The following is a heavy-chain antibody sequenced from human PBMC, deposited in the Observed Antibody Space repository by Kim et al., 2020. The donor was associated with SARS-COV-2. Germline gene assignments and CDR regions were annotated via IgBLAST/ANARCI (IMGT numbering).Heavy chain of an antibody. V-gene: IGHV3-48*03. CDR2: ISSSGSTI. CDR3: ARNEGANSGWYLGYFDY. J-gene: IGHJ4*02. Sequence: GGSLRLSCAASGFTFSSYEMTCVRQAPGKGLEWVSYISSSGSTIYFADSVKGRFTISRDNAKNSLYLQMKSLRAEDTAVYYCARNEGANSGWYLGYFDYWGQGTLVTVSS. CDR1: GFTFSSYE. D-gene: IGHD6-19*01.